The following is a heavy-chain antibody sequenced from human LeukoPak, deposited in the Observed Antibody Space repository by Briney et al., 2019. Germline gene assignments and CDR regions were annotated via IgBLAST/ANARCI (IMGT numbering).Heavy chain of an antibody. Sequence: GASVKVSCKASGYTFTSYGISWVRPAPGQGLEWMGWISAYNGNTNYAQKLQGRVTMTTDTSTSTAYMELRSLRSDDTAVYYCARMIAGHYDSSGYPPYYFDYWGQGTLVTVSS. CDR1: GYTFTSYG. D-gene: IGHD3-22*01. CDR3: ARMIAGHYDSSGYPPYYFDY. V-gene: IGHV1-18*01. J-gene: IGHJ4*02. CDR2: ISAYNGNT.